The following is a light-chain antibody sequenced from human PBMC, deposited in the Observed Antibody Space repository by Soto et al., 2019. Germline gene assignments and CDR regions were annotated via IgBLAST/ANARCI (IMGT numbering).Light chain of an antibody. CDR2: WAS. CDR1: QSLLYSPDNKNY. CDR3: HQYYSLPLT. J-gene: IGKJ4*01. Sequence: DVVVTQSPVSLAVSLGERATINCKSSQSLLYSPDNKNYLAWYQQKQGQPPKLLIYWASTRASGVPARFNGSGSGTDFTLTTTSLQADDVALYYCHQYYSLPLTFGGGTKVET. V-gene: IGKV4-1*01.